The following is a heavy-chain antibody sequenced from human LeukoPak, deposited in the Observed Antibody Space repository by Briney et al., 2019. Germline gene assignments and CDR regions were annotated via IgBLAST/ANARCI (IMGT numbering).Heavy chain of an antibody. CDR3: AKALEQETVIALDS. CDR2: ISGSGGST. V-gene: IGHV3-23*01. J-gene: IGHJ4*02. D-gene: IGHD6-13*01. CDR1: GFTFSTYA. Sequence: PGGFLRLSCAASGFTFSTYAMSWVRQAPGKGLEWVSAISGSGGSTYYADSVKGRITISRDNSKNTLYLQMNSLRAEDTSIYFCAKALEQETVIALDSWGQGTLVTVSS.